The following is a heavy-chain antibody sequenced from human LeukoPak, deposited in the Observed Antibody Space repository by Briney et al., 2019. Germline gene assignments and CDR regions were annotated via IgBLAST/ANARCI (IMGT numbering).Heavy chain of an antibody. J-gene: IGHJ4*02. CDR1: GGSISSSSYY. V-gene: IGHV4-39*06. Sequence: SETLSLTCTVSGGSISSSSYYWGWIRQPPGKGLEWIGSIYYSGSTYYNPSLKSRVTISVDTSKNQFPLKLSSVTAADTAVYYCAMVMTTGLFRFDYWGQGTLVTVSS. D-gene: IGHD4-11*01. CDR2: IYYSGST. CDR3: AMVMTTGLFRFDY.